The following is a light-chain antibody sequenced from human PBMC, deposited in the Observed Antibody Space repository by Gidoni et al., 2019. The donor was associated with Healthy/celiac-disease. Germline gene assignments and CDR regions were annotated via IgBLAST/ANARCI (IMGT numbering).Light chain of an antibody. CDR1: QSVLYSSNNKNY. J-gene: IGKJ2*01. CDR2: WAS. Sequence: DIVMTQSPDSLAVSLGERATINCKSSQSVLYSSNNKNYLAWYQQKPGQPPKLLIYWASTRESGVPDRFSGGGSGTDFTLTISSLQAEDVAVYYCQQYYSTPYTFXQXTKLEIK. CDR3: QQYYSTPYT. V-gene: IGKV4-1*01.